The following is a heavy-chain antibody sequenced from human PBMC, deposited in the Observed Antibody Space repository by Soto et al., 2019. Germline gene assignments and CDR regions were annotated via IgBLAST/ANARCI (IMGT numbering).Heavy chain of an antibody. CDR2: MNPNSGNT. CDR1: GYTFTSYD. CDR3: ARGYGDYYYYYGMDV. Sequence: ASVKVSCKASGYTFTSYDINWVRQATGQGLEWMGWMNPNSGNTGYAQKFQGRVTMTRNTSISTAYMELSSLRSEDTAGYYCARGYGDYYYYYGMDVWGQGTTVTVSS. V-gene: IGHV1-8*01. D-gene: IGHD4-17*01. J-gene: IGHJ6*02.